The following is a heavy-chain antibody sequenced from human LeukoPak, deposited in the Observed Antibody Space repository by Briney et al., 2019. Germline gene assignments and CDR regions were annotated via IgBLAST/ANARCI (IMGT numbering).Heavy chain of an antibody. CDR2: VYTTGNT. V-gene: IGHV4-61*02. CDR1: GVSISSGGYY. D-gene: IGHD3/OR15-3a*01. J-gene: IGHJ4*02. CDR3: AREYFHDGTGYSVFFDY. Sequence: SQTLSLTCAVSGVSISSGGYYWSWLRQPAGKGLEWIGRVYTTGNTNYNPSLKIRITMSVDTPKNQFSLKLSYVTAADTAVYYCAREYFHDGTGYSVFFDYWGQGTMVTVSS.